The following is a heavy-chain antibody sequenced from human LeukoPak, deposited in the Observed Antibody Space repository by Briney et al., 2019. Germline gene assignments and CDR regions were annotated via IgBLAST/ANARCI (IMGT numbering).Heavy chain of an antibody. Sequence: PSETLSLTCAVYGGSLSGYYWSWIRQPPGKGLEWIGEINHSGSTNYNPSLKSRVTISVDTSKNQFSLKLSSVTAADTAVYYCARGSEYDSSGYYYGVDYWGQGTLVTVSS. D-gene: IGHD3-22*01. CDR2: INHSGST. CDR1: GGSLSGYY. CDR3: ARGSEYDSSGYYYGVDY. V-gene: IGHV4-34*01. J-gene: IGHJ4*02.